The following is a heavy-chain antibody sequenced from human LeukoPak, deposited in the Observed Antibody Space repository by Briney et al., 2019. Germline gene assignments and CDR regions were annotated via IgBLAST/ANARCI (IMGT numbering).Heavy chain of an antibody. CDR1: GYTFIRYT. J-gene: IGHJ4*02. D-gene: IGHD6-6*01. V-gene: IGHV1-3*03. Sequence: ASVKVSCKTSGYTFIRYTIHWVRQAPGQRLEWMGWINAGNGNTKYSQEFQGRVTISRATYASTAYMDLSSLTYEDMAMYYCARSRSIAAPDFDYWGQGTLVTVSS. CDR2: INAGNGNT. CDR3: ARSRSIAAPDFDY.